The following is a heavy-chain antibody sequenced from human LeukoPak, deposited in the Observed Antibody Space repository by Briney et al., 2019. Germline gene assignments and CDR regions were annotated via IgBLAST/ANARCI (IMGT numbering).Heavy chain of an antibody. CDR3: TRHSRDSGGAFQY. V-gene: IGHV4-59*08. Sequence: SETLSLTCTVSGGSMSNYYWSWIRQPPGKGLEWIGYLDDSGSANYNPSLKSRVTISVDTSKNQLSLKLNSATAVDTAVYYCTRHSRDSGGAFQYWGQGTPVTVSS. D-gene: IGHD4-23*01. CDR2: LDDSGSA. J-gene: IGHJ4*02. CDR1: GGSMSNYY.